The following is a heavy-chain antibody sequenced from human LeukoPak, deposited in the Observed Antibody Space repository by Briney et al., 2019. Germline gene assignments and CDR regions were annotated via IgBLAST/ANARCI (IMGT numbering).Heavy chain of an antibody. Sequence: GGSLRLSCLTSGFTLSTNAMSWARQAPGKGLEWISGISGGGASTYYADSVKGRFTISRDDSRNTLYLQMNSLRGDDTAVYYCAKDVGKWESLHFFDYWGQGTLVTVSS. D-gene: IGHD1-26*01. CDR1: GFTLSTNA. V-gene: IGHV3-23*01. J-gene: IGHJ4*02. CDR3: AKDVGKWESLHFFDY. CDR2: ISGGGAST.